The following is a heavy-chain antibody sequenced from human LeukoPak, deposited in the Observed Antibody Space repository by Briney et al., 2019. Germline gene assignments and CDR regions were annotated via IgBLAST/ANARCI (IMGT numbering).Heavy chain of an antibody. J-gene: IGHJ5*02. Sequence: PSETLSLTCTVSGGSISSYYWSWIRQPPGKGLEWIGYIYYSGSTNYNPSLKSRVTISVDTSKNQFSLKLGSVTAADTAVYYCARRGTSSWYSGTTSGWFDPWGQGTLVTVSS. V-gene: IGHV4-59*08. CDR1: GGSISSYY. D-gene: IGHD6-13*01. CDR3: ARRGTSSWYSGTTSGWFDP. CDR2: IYYSGST.